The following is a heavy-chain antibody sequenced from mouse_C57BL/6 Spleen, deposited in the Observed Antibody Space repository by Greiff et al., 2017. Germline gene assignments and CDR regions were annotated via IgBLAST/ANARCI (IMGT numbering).Heavy chain of an antibody. J-gene: IGHJ4*01. CDR3: TRIPGYYGSSYDAMDY. D-gene: IGHD1-1*01. Sequence: VQVVESGAELVRPRASVTLSCKASGYTFTDYEMHWVKQTPVHGLEWIGAIDPETGGTAYNQKFKGKAILTADKSSSTAYMELRSLTSEDSAVYYCTRIPGYYGSSYDAMDYWGQGTSVTGSS. CDR2: IDPETGGT. CDR1: GYTFTDYE. V-gene: IGHV1-15*01.